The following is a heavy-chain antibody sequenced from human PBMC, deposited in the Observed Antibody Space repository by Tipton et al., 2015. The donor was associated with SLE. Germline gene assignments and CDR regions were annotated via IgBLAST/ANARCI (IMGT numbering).Heavy chain of an antibody. D-gene: IGHD5-24*01. CDR1: GGSISSYY. Sequence: TLSLTCTVSGGSISSYYWSWIRQPPGKGLEWIGDIYNSGRTEYNPSLKSRVTISVDTSKNQFSLKLNSVTAADTAVYYCAREPWGRDGYNFLWGQGTLVTVSS. CDR2: IYNSGRT. CDR3: AREPWGRDGYNFL. J-gene: IGHJ4*02. V-gene: IGHV4-4*08.